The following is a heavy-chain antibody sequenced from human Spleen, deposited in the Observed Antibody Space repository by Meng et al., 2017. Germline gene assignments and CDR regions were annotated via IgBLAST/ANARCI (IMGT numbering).Heavy chain of an antibody. V-gene: IGHV4-39*07. J-gene: IGHJ4*02. CDR1: GGSIGNSNYY. CDR3: ARDRNYYGSGSYYDY. Sequence: SETLSLTCSVSGGSIGNSNYYWDWIRQPPGKGLEWIGTIYYSGSTYYNPSLTSRVTISIDTSKNQFSRKLSSVTAADTAVYYCARDRNYYGSGSYYDYWGQGTLVTVSS. CDR2: IYYSGST. D-gene: IGHD3-10*01.